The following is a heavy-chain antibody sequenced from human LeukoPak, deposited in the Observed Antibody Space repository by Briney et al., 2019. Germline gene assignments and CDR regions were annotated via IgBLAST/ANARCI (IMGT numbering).Heavy chain of an antibody. CDR2: ISGSDGST. D-gene: IGHD2/OR15-2a*01. CDR1: GFTFSNYA. Sequence: GGSQRLSCAASGFTFSNYAMSWVRQAPGKGLEWVSGISGSDGSTYYADSVKGRFTISRDNSKNALYLQMNSLRAEDTAVYYCARAGNIRFDYWGQGTLVTVSS. V-gene: IGHV3-23*01. CDR3: ARAGNIRFDY. J-gene: IGHJ4*02.